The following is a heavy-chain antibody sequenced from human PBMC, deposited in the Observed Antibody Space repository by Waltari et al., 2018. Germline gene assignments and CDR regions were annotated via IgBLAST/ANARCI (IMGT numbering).Heavy chain of an antibody. Sequence: QVQLMESGGGVVQPGRSLRLSCAASGFNFGAFAMHWVRQAPGKGLDWWAVISFDGTNGYYDDSLKGRFTISRDNSMRTVYLQMNSLRPEDTAVYYCAKNFGVGAPEATLDFWGPGTMVTVSS. D-gene: IGHD3-3*01. CDR2: ISFDGTNG. V-gene: IGHV3-30-3*02. J-gene: IGHJ3*01. CDR1: GFNFGAFA. CDR3: AKNFGVGAPEATLDF.